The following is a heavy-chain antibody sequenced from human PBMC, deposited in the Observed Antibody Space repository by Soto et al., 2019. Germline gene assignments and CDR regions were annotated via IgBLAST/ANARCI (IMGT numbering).Heavy chain of an antibody. Sequence: GGSLRLSCAASGFTFSSYAMSWVRQAPGKGLEWVSGIYNDGGSTYYAESVKGRFTVSRDNSKNTLYLQMDSLRVEDTAVYYCANPAYWEDFDIWTQGTMVTVSS. V-gene: IGHV3-23*01. CDR2: IYNDGGST. D-gene: IGHD1-26*01. J-gene: IGHJ3*02. CDR1: GFTFSSYA. CDR3: ANPAYWEDFDI.